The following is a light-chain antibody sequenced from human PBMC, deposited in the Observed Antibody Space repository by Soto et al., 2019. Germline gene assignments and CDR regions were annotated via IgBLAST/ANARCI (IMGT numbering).Light chain of an antibody. J-gene: IGKJ1*01. Sequence: DIQMTQSPSSLSASVGDRITITCRASQTVRRWLAWYQQKPGTAPTLLIYDVSTLERGVPSRFSGSGSGTEFTLTISSLQADDFATYYCQHYNIFPWTFGQGTKVEI. CDR3: QHYNIFPWT. V-gene: IGKV1-5*01. CDR1: QTVRRW. CDR2: DVS.